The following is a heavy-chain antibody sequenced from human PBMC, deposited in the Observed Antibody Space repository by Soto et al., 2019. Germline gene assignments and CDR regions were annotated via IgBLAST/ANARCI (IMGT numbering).Heavy chain of an antibody. CDR3: VRIMTTVTTGELDP. D-gene: IGHD4-17*01. V-gene: IGHV1-2*02. Sequence: ASVKVSCKASGYTFTGYYMHWFRQAPGQGLEWMGWINPNSGATNIAQKFQGRITMTRDTSISTAYMELSSLRSDDTAVYYCVRIMTTVTTGELDPWGQGTLVTVS. J-gene: IGHJ5*02. CDR2: INPNSGAT. CDR1: GYTFTGYY.